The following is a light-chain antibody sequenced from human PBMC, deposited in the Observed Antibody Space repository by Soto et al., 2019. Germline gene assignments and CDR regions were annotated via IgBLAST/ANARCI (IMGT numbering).Light chain of an antibody. J-gene: IGLJ1*01. CDR2: INSDGSH. Sequence: QSVLTQSPSASASLGASVKLTCTLSSGHSTYAIAWLQQQAEKGPRYLMKINSDGSHSKGDGIPDRFSGSSSGTERDLTIPRLQSEDEADYYCQTWDTGILVFGIGTKVTVL. CDR1: SGHSTYA. CDR3: QTWDTGILV. V-gene: IGLV4-69*01.